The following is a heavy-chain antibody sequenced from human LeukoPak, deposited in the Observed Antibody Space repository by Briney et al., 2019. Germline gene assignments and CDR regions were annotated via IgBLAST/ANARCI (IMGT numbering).Heavy chain of an antibody. Sequence: GGSLRLSCAASGFTFSSYSMNWVRQAPGKGLEWVANIKQDGSEKYYVDSVKGRFTISRDNAKNSLYLQMNSPRAEDTAVYYCARRRDDDYWGQGTLVTVSS. CDR2: IKQDGSEK. CDR3: ARRRDDDY. CDR1: GFTFSSYS. J-gene: IGHJ4*02. V-gene: IGHV3-7*01.